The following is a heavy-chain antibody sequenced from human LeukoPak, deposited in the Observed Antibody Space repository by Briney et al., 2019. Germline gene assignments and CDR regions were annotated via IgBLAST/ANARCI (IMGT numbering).Heavy chain of an antibody. J-gene: IGHJ4*02. D-gene: IGHD3-10*01. Sequence: SETLSLTCTVSGGSISSSSYYWGWIRQPPGKGLEWIVSIYYSGSTYYNPSLKSRVTISVDTSKNQFSLKLSSVTAADTAVYYCASEPTIWFGTNYNYWGQGTLVTVSS. V-gene: IGHV4-39*01. CDR2: IYYSGST. CDR1: GGSISSSSYY. CDR3: ASEPTIWFGTNYNY.